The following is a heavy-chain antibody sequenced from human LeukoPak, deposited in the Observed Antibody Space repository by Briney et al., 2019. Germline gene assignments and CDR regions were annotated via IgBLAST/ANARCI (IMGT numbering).Heavy chain of an antibody. CDR3: ATEEGIAAAGTFDY. CDR2: IYYSGST. V-gene: IGHV4-30-4*01. J-gene: IGHJ4*02. Sequence: LRLSCAASGFTVSSNYMNWIRQPPGKGREWIGYIYYSGSTYYNPSLKSRVTISVDTYKNQFSLKLSSVTAADTAVYYCATEEGIAAAGTFDYWGQGTLVTVSS. CDR1: GFTVSSNY. D-gene: IGHD6-13*01.